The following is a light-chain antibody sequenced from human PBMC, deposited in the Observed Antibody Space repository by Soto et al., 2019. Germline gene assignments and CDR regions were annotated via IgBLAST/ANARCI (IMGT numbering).Light chain of an antibody. Sequence: DIQMTQSPSTLSASVGDRVTITCRASQRTSGWLAWYQQKPGKAPKLLIYDASSLRSGVPSRFSGSGSGTDFTLTISSLQAEDFATYYCQQSHSIPRTFGQGTKVDIK. V-gene: IGKV1-39*01. CDR1: QRTSGW. CDR3: QQSHSIPRT. CDR2: DAS. J-gene: IGKJ1*01.